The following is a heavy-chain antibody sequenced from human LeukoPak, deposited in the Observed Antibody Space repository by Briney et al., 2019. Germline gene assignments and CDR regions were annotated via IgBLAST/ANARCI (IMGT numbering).Heavy chain of an antibody. D-gene: IGHD5-12*01. J-gene: IGHJ4*02. CDR3: GYSGYDFPFDY. Sequence: PGGSLRLSCAASEFSVSANYMSWVRQAPGKGLKWVSVIYSGGSTFYADSVRGRFTISRHNSRNTLYLQMNSLRAEDTAVYYCGYSGYDFPFDYWGQGTLVTVSS. CDR1: EFSVSANY. CDR2: IYSGGST. V-gene: IGHV3-53*04.